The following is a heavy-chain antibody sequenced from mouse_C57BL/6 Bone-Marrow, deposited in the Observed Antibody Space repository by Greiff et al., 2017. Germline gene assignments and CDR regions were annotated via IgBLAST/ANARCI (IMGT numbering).Heavy chain of an antibody. J-gene: IGHJ2*01. D-gene: IGHD1-1*01. V-gene: IGHV14-2*01. CDR3: AYFHYGSSYRGDYFDY. CDR2: IDPEDGET. Sequence: VQLQQSGAELVKPGASVKLSCTASGFNIKDYYMHWVKQRTEQGLEWIGRIDPEDGETKYAPKFQGKATITADTSSNTAYLQLSSLTSEDTAVDYCAYFHYGSSYRGDYFDYWGQGTTLTVSS. CDR1: GFNIKDYY.